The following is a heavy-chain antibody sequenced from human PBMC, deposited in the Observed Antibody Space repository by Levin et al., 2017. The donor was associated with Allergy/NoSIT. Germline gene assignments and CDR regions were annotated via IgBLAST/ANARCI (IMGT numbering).Heavy chain of an antibody. V-gene: IGHV3-9*01. CDR1: GFTFDDYA. CDR3: ARDNIGLPDAFDI. Sequence: QAGGSLRLSCAASGFTFDDYAMHWVRQAPGKGLEWVSGISWNSGSIGYADSVKGRFTISRDNAKNSLYLQMNSLRTEETALYYCARDNIGLPDAFDIWGQGTMVIVSS. J-gene: IGHJ3*02. D-gene: IGHD3-10*01. CDR2: ISWNSGSI.